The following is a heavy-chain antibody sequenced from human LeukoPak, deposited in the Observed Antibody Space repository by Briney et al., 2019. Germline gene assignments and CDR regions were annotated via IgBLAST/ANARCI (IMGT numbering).Heavy chain of an antibody. V-gene: IGHV4-59*01. Sequence: SETLSLTCTVSGDSIRESYWSWIRQPPGKGLEWIGYVFYSGSTNYNPSLKSRVTTSVDTSKNQLSLKLSSVTAADTAVYYCARDLRSSSWSYYFDYWGQGTLVTVSS. D-gene: IGHD6-13*01. CDR1: GDSIRESY. CDR3: ARDLRSSSWSYYFDY. J-gene: IGHJ4*02. CDR2: VFYSGST.